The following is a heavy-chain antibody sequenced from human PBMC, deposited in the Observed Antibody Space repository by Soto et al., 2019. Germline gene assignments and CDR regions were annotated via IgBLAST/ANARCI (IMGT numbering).Heavy chain of an antibody. CDR1: EFTFSSYG. D-gene: IGHD4-17*01. V-gene: IGHV3-33*01. CDR2: IWYDGSNK. CDR3: ARDSQGYYGGNSGLGY. J-gene: IGHJ4*02. Sequence: QVQLVESGGGVVQPGRSLRLSCAASEFTFSSYGMQWVRQAPGKGLEWVAVIWYDGSNKYYADSVKGRFTISRDNSKNTLYLQMNSLRAEDTAVYYCARDSQGYYGGNSGLGYWGQGTLVTVSS.